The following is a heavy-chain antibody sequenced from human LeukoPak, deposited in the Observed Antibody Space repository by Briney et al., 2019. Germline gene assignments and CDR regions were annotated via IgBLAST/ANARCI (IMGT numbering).Heavy chain of an antibody. Sequence: GGSLRLSCAASGFTFSSYAMSWVRQAPGKGLEWVSAISGSGGSTYYADSVKGRFTISRDNSKNTLYLQMNSLRAEDTAVYYCARDGGYSRGGFDYWGQGTLVTVSS. CDR2: ISGSGGST. CDR3: ARDGGYSRGGFDY. D-gene: IGHD5-18*01. CDR1: GFTFSSYA. V-gene: IGHV3-23*01. J-gene: IGHJ4*02.